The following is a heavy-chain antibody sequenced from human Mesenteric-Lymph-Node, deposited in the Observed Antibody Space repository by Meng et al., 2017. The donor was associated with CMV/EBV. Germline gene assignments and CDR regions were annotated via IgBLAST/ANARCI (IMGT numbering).Heavy chain of an antibody. CDR2: INHSGST. J-gene: IGHJ6*02. CDR3: ARGSPYGV. Sequence: GSLRLSCAVYGGSFSGYYWSWIRQPPGKGLEWIGEINHSGSTNYNPSLKSRVTISVDTSKNQFSLKLSSVTAADTAVYYCARGSPYGVWGQGTTVTVSS. D-gene: IGHD3-10*01. CDR1: GGSFSGYY. V-gene: IGHV4-34*01.